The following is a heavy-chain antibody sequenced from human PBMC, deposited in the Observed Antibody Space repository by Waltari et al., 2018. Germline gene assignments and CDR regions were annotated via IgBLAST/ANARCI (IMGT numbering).Heavy chain of an antibody. D-gene: IGHD5-12*01. Sequence: QDLLVQSGAEVKKPGASVKVSCKTSGDSFQIYDNTWVRQAPGQGREWEGGGSTYNVNTKSAPCFQDRHTLTTDTSTKTAYMKLRDMTLVVTAVYYWARVRRPLTYESVNDYEAFDDWGLGTMVTVSS. V-gene: IGHV1-18*01. CDR3: ARVRRPLTYESVNDYEAFDD. CDR2: GSTYNVNT. J-gene: IGHJ3*01. CDR1: GDSFQIYD.